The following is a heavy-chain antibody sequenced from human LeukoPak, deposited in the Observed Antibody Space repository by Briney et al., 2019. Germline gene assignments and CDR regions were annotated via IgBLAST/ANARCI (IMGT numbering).Heavy chain of an antibody. J-gene: IGHJ5*02. CDR3: ARGGQYCSGGSCYATFNWFDH. Sequence: PGGSLRLSCAASGFTFSSYSMNWVRQAPGKGLEWVSSISSSSSYIYYADSVKGRFTISRDNAKNSLYLQMNSLRAEDTAVYYCARGGQYCSGGSCYATFNWFDHWGQGTLVTVSS. D-gene: IGHD2-15*01. V-gene: IGHV3-21*01. CDR1: GFTFSSYS. CDR2: ISSSSSYI.